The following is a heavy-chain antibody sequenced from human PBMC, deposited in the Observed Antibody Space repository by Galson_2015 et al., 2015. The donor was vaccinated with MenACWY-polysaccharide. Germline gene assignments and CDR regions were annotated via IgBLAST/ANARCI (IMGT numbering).Heavy chain of an antibody. CDR3: ATAYLGESWHY. J-gene: IGHJ4*02. CDR1: GFTFSSYC. D-gene: IGHD1-26*01. V-gene: IGHV3-21*01. Sequence: SLRLSCAASGFTFSSYCMNWVRQAPGKGLEWVSSISTSSSYKYYADSMKGRFTISRDNAKNSLYLQMNSLRAEDTAVYYCATAYLGESWHYWGQGALVSVAS. CDR2: ISTSSSYK.